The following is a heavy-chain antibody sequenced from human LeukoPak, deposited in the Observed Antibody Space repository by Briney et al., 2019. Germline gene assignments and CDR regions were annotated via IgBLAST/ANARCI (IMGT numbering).Heavy chain of an antibody. V-gene: IGHV4-39*01. D-gene: IGHD1-26*01. CDR1: GGSISSSSYY. CDR2: IYYSGST. J-gene: IGHJ4*02. CDR3: ARPIVGAPRTGDPFDY. Sequence: PSETLSLTCTVSGGSISSSSYYWGWIRQPPGKGLEWIGSIYYSGSTYYNPSLKSRVTISVDTSKNQFSLKLSSVTAADTAVYYCARPIVGAPRTGDPFDYWGQGTLVTVSS.